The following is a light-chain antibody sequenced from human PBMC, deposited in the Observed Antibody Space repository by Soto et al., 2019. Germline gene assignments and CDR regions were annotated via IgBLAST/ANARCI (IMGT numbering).Light chain of an antibody. CDR2: NVR. CDR1: SSDVGGYDY. J-gene: IGLJ2*01. CDR3: SSYTSSSTVV. Sequence: QSVLTQPASVSGSPGQSITISCTGTSSDVGGYDYVSWYQQHPGKAPKLMIYNVRNRPSGVSNRFSGSKAGNTASLTISELQAEDEAAYYCSSYTSSSTVVFGGGTKLTVL. V-gene: IGLV2-14*01.